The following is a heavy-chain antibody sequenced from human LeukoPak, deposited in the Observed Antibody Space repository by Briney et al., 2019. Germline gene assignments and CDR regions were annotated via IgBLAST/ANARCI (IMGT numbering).Heavy chain of an antibody. CDR2: HSGNGASI. D-gene: IGHD3-3*01. V-gene: IGHV3-23*01. CDR1: GFIFGNYD. CDR3: ARDFNAWGGFDI. J-gene: IGHJ3*02. Sequence: SGGSLRLSCATSGFIFGNYDMNWVRQAPGKGLEWVSVHSGNGASIDYADSVKGRFTISRDNPKNTLYLQMTSLSAEDTAVYYCARDFNAWGGFDIWGQGTMVTVSS.